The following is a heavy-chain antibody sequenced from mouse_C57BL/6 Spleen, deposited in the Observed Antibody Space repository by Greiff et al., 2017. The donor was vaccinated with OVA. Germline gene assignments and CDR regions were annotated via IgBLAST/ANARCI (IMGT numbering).Heavy chain of an antibody. CDR3: ARESSYYYGSSYSWFAY. Sequence: EVKLVESEGGLVQPGSSMKLSCTASGFTFSDYYMAWVRQVPEKGLEWVANINYDGSSTYYLASLQSRFIISRDNAKNILYLQMSSLKSEDTATYYCARESSYYYGSSYSWFAYWGQGTLVTVSA. V-gene: IGHV5-16*01. CDR2: INYDGSST. J-gene: IGHJ3*01. CDR1: GFTFSDYY. D-gene: IGHD1-1*01.